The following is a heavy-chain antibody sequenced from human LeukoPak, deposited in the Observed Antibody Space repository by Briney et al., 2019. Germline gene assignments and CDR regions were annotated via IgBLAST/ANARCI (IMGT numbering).Heavy chain of an antibody. V-gene: IGHV1-18*01. Sequence: EASVKVSCKASGYTFTKYGITWVRQAPGQGLEWMGWISTYNGNTNYAQKLQGRVTMTTDTSTSTAYMELRSLISDDAVVYYCARGDDYGDYWGLYWGQGTLVTVSS. CDR1: GYTFTKYG. J-gene: IGHJ4*02. CDR2: ISTYNGNT. D-gene: IGHD4-17*01. CDR3: ARGDDYGDYWGLY.